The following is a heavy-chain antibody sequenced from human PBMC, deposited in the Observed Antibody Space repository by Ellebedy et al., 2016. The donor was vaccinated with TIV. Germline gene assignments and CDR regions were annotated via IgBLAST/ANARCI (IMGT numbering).Heavy chain of an antibody. CDR1: GFTFSSSA. CDR3: AQLTAH. J-gene: IGHJ4*02. Sequence: PGGSLRLSCAASGFTFSSSAMSWVRQAPGKGLEWVSTISGSGDRTFYADSVKGRFTISRDNSKNMLYLQMNSLRDEDTAIYFCAQLTAHWGQGTLVTVSS. V-gene: IGHV3-23*01. CDR2: ISGSGDRT.